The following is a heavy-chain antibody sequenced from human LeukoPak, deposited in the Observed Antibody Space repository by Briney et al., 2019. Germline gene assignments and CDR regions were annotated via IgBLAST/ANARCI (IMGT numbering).Heavy chain of an antibody. J-gene: IGHJ3*02. CDR3: ARHPFSDGFDI. CDR1: GGSISTFY. CDR2: IFHTGNS. Sequence: SQTLSLTCTISGGSISTFYWSWLRQPPGKGLEWIAYIFHTGNSNYNPSLKGRVTISVDTSKNQFSLKVNSVTAADTAMYYCARHPFSDGFDIWGQGTMVTVSS. V-gene: IGHV4-59*08.